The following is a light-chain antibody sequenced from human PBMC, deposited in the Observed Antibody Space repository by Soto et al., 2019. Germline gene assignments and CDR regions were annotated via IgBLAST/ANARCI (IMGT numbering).Light chain of an antibody. V-gene: IGLV2-14*01. Sequence: QSVLTQPASVSGSPEQTITISCSGTSSDIGTYNFVSWYQHLPGKAPRLMISEVSHRPSGVSNLFSGSKSGNTASLTISGLQAEDEADYYCSSYTTSTTLIFGGGTKVTVL. CDR2: EVS. J-gene: IGLJ2*01. CDR1: SSDIGTYNF. CDR3: SSYTTSTTLI.